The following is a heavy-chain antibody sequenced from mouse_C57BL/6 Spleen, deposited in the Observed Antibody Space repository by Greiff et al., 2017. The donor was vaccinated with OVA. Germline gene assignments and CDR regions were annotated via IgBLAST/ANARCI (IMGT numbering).Heavy chain of an antibody. CDR1: GYAFSSSW. D-gene: IGHD1-1*01. J-gene: IGHJ1*03. V-gene: IGHV1-82*01. Sequence: QVQLKESGPELVKPGASVKISCKASGYAFSSSWMNWVKQRPGKGLEWIGRIYPGDGDTNYNGKFKGKATLTADKSSSTAYMQLSSLTSEDSAVYFCARDYYYGSSYDWYFDVWGTGTTVTVSS. CDR2: IYPGDGDT. CDR3: ARDYYYGSSYDWYFDV.